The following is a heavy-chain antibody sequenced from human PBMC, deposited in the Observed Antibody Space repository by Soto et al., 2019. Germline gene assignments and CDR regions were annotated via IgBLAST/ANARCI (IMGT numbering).Heavy chain of an antibody. CDR2: LNAGNGNA. J-gene: IGHJ4*02. D-gene: IGHD2-21*01. CDR3: ARDSHISIDY. V-gene: IGHV1-3*01. Sequence: QVQLVQSGAEVKKPGASVKVSCKASGYTFPTDAMHGVRQAPGQRLEWMGWLNAGNGNAKYSQKFQGRVTIARDTSASTAYMMLSSLSSEDTAVYYCARDSHISIDYWGQGTLVTVSS. CDR1: GYTFPTDA.